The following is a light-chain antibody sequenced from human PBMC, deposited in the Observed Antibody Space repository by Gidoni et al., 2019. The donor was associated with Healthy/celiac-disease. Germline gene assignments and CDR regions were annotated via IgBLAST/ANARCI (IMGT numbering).Light chain of an antibody. Sequence: DIQMTQSPSTLSASVGDRVTITCRASQSISSWLAWYQQKPGKAPKLLIYDASSLESGVPSRFSGSGSGTEFTLTISSLQPDDLATYYCQQYNSYRFGQGTKLEIK. CDR2: DAS. J-gene: IGKJ2*03. V-gene: IGKV1-5*01. CDR1: QSISSW. CDR3: QQYNSYR.